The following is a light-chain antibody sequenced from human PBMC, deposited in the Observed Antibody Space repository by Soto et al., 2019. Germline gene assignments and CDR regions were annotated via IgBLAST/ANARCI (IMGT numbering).Light chain of an antibody. CDR3: QQYNSYST. J-gene: IGKJ1*01. CDR2: DAS. Sequence: DIPMTHSPSTLSASVGDRVTLTCRASQSIRTWLAWYQQTPGKAPKLLIYDASSLESGVPSRFNSSCSGKEFTLTISSLQHEDVASYYCQQYNSYSTCGQGTKGDI. CDR1: QSIRTW. V-gene: IGKV1-5*01.